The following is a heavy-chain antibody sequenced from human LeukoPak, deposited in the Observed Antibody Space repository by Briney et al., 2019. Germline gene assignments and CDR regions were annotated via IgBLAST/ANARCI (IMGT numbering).Heavy chain of an antibody. Sequence: GGSLRLSCAASGFTFSGYGMHWVRQAPGKGLEWVAFIRYDGSDKYYADSVKGRFTISRDNSKNTLYLQMNSLRAEDTAVYYCAREYNYYDSSGYSYFDYWGQGTLVTVSS. CDR2: IRYDGSDK. D-gene: IGHD3-22*01. CDR1: GFTFSGYG. J-gene: IGHJ4*02. V-gene: IGHV3-30*02. CDR3: AREYNYYDSSGYSYFDY.